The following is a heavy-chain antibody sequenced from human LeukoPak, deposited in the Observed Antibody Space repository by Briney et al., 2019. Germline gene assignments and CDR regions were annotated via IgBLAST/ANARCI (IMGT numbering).Heavy chain of an antibody. J-gene: IGHJ3*02. Sequence: SETLSLTCAVYGGSSSGYYWSWIRQPPGKGLEWIGEINHSGSTNYNPSLKSRVTISVDTSKNQFSLKLSSVTAADTAVYYCARVVDTAMGDAFDIWGQGTMVTVSS. CDR1: GGSSSGYY. CDR2: INHSGST. V-gene: IGHV4-34*01. D-gene: IGHD5-18*01. CDR3: ARVVDTAMGDAFDI.